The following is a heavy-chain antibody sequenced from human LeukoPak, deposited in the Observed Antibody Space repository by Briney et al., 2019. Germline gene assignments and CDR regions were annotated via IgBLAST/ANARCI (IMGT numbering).Heavy chain of an antibody. J-gene: IGHJ1*01. CDR2: ISAYNGNT. V-gene: IGHV1-18*01. CDR1: GYTFNSYG. Sequence: GASVKVSCKASGYTFNSYGITWVRQAPGQGLEWMGWISAYNGNTNYAQRLQGRVTMTTDTSTSTAYMELRSLRSDDTAVYFCARDSADCSGGSCYSAEYFQYWGQGTLVTVSS. CDR3: ARDSADCSGGSCYSAEYFQY. D-gene: IGHD2-15*01.